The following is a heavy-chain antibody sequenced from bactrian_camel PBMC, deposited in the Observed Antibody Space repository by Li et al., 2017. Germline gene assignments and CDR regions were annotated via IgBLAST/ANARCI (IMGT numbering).Heavy chain of an antibody. D-gene: IGHD1*01. Sequence: DVQLVESGGGSVRAGGSLRFSCADSGYTFSRRCMGWFRQAPGKEREGVASIYTDNGRPYIDDSVKDRFTISQDTAKNTIYLQMDSLKPEDTAVYYCAADERRWMRNCSAIDDIWRFGSRGQGTQVTVS. CDR1: GYTFSRRC. CDR2: IYTDNGRP. J-gene: IGHJ6*01. V-gene: IGHV3S40*01. CDR3: AADERRWMRNCSAIDDIWRFGS.